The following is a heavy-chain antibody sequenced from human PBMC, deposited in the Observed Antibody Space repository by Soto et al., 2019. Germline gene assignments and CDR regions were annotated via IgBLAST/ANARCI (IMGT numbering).Heavy chain of an antibody. CDR3: AKVRGAGTGRGVYDY. D-gene: IGHD1-1*01. Sequence: EVQLLESGGGLVQPGGSLRLSCAASGFTFSSYAMSWVRQAPGKGLEWVSAISGSGGSTYYADSGKGRFTISRDNSKNTLYLQMNSLRAEDTAVYYCAKVRGAGTGRGVYDYWGQGTLVTVSS. J-gene: IGHJ4*02. CDR2: ISGSGGST. CDR1: GFTFSSYA. V-gene: IGHV3-23*01.